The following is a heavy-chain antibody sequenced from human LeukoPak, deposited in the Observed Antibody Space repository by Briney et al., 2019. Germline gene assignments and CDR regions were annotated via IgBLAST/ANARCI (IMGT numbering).Heavy chain of an antibody. CDR2: ISSNGGST. J-gene: IGHJ4*02. Sequence: GGSLRLSYAASGFTFSSYAMHWVRQAPGKGLEYVSAISSNGGSTYYANSVKGRFTTSRDNSKNTLYLQMGSLRAEDMAVYYCARGSGSFGTWGFDYWGQGTLVTVSS. D-gene: IGHD1-26*01. V-gene: IGHV3-64*01. CDR3: ARGSGSFGTWGFDY. CDR1: GFTFSSYA.